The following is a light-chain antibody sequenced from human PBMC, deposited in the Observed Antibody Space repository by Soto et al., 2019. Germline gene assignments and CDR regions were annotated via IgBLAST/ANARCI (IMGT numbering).Light chain of an antibody. J-gene: IGKJ4*01. V-gene: IGKV4-1*01. CDR2: WAS. CDR1: QSVLYSSNSKNY. CDR3: QQYYSVPPT. Sequence: DIVMTQSPDSLALSLGERTTINCKSSQSVLYSSNSKNYLAWYQQKPGQSPKLLIYWASTRESGVPDRFSGSGSGTDFTLNISSLQAEDVAVYYCQQYYSVPPTFGGGTRVEIK.